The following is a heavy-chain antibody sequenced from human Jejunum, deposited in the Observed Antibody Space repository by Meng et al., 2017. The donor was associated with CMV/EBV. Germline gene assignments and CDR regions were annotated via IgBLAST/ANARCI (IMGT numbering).Heavy chain of an antibody. D-gene: IGHD3-16*01. V-gene: IGHV1-8*01. CDR3: ANSRSRGIPDY. Sequence: KASGYTFTSYEINWVRQATGQGLEWMGWMNPNSGNKGYAQKFQGRVTMTRNTSISTAYMELSSLRSEDTAVYYCANSRSRGIPDYWGQGTLVTVSS. CDR2: MNPNSGNK. J-gene: IGHJ4*02. CDR1: GYTFTSYE.